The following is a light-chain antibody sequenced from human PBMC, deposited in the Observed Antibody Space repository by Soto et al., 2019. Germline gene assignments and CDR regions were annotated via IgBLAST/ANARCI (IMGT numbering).Light chain of an antibody. V-gene: IGLV2-8*01. CDR2: EVN. J-gene: IGLJ2*01. CDR1: SNDVGAYNL. CDR3: SSYGGSNNLL. Sequence: QSALTQPPSASGSPGQSVTISCTGTSNDVGAYNLISWYQQHPGKAPKLMIYEVNKRPSGVPDRFSGSKSGNTASLTVSGLQAEDEADYYCSSYGGSNNLLFGGGTKLTVL.